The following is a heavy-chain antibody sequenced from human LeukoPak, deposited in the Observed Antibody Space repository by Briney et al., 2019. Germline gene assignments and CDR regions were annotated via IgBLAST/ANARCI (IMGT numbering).Heavy chain of an antibody. Sequence: GGSLRLSCAASGFTFSSYAMSWVRQAPGKGLEWVSAISGSGGSTYYADSVKGRFTISRDNSKNTLYLQMNSLRAEDTAVYYCANDIVGATEVWFDPWGQGTLVTVSS. D-gene: IGHD1-26*01. J-gene: IGHJ5*02. CDR3: ANDIVGATEVWFDP. CDR1: GFTFSSYA. CDR2: ISGSGGST. V-gene: IGHV3-23*01.